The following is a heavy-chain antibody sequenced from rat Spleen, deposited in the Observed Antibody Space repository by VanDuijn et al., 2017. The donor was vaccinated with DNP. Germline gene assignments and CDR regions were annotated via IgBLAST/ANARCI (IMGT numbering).Heavy chain of an antibody. CDR1: GFNFNDYW. D-gene: IGHD1-11*01. CDR3: AKGPNYGGWSDYFDY. Sequence: EVKLVESGGGLVQPGRSLKLSCAASGFNFNDYWMGCVRQAPGKGLEWIGEINKDRSTINYIPSLKEKITISRDNAQNTLYLQMSKLGSEDTAIYYCAKGPNYGGWSDYFDYWGQGVMVTVSS. CDR2: INKDRSTI. V-gene: IGHV4-2*01. J-gene: IGHJ2*01.